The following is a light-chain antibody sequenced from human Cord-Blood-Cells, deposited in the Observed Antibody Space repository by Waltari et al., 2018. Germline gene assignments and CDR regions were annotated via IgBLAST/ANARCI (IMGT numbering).Light chain of an antibody. CDR3: QQSYSTPRT. CDR1: QSISSY. CDR2: AAS. V-gene: IGKV1-39*01. J-gene: IGKJ1*01. Sequence: DIQMTQSPSSLPASVGDRVTITCRASQSISSYLNWYQQKPRKAPKLLIYAASSLQSGVPSRFSGSGSGTDFTLTISSLQPEDFATYYCQQSYSTPRTFGQGTKVEIK.